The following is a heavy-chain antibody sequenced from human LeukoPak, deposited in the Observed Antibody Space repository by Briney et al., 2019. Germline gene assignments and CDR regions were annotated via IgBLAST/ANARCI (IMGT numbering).Heavy chain of an antibody. Sequence: GGSLRLSCAASGFTFSNYAMNWVRQAPGKGLEWVSVIYSGGSTYYADSVKGRFTISRDNAKNSLYLQMNSLRAEDTAVYYCARATSYSSSDYWGQGTLVTVSS. CDR1: GFTFSNYA. CDR2: IYSGGST. V-gene: IGHV3-66*01. D-gene: IGHD6-13*01. CDR3: ARATSYSSSDY. J-gene: IGHJ4*02.